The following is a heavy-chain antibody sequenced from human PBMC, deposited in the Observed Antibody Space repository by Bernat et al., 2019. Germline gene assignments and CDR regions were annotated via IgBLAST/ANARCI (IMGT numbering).Heavy chain of an antibody. V-gene: IGHV3-33*06. Sequence: ASGFTFSSYGMHWVRQAPGKGLEWVAVIWYDGSNKYYADSVKGRFTISRDNSKNTLYLQMNSLRAEDTAVYYCAKEGGDSSGWTYYFDYWGQG. J-gene: IGHJ4*02. CDR2: IWYDGSNK. CDR1: GFTFSSYG. D-gene: IGHD6-19*01. CDR3: AKEGGDSSGWTYYFDY.